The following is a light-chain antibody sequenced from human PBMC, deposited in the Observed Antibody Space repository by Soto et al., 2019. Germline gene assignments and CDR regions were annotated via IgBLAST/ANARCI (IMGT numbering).Light chain of an antibody. J-gene: IGLJ2*01. CDR2: DVS. CDR1: SSDVGGYNY. CDR3: CSYAGSYTFVV. V-gene: IGLV2-11*01. Sequence: QSALTQPRSVSGSPRQSVTISCTRTSSDVGGYNYVSWYQQQPGKAPKLMIYDVSKRPSGVPDRFSGSKSGNTASLTISGLQAEDEADYYCCSYAGSYTFVVFGGGTKLTVL.